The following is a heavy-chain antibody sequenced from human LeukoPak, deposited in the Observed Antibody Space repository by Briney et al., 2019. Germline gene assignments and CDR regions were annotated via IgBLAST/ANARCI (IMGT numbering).Heavy chain of an antibody. J-gene: IGHJ4*02. Sequence: PGESLKISCKSSGYSFTSYWIGWVRQMPGKGLEWMGIIYPGDSDTRYSPSFQGQVTISADKSISTAYLQWSSLKASDTAMYYCARRTAMAAGYFDYWGQGTLVTVSS. CDR2: IYPGDSDT. D-gene: IGHD5-18*01. CDR3: ARRTAMAAGYFDY. V-gene: IGHV5-51*01. CDR1: GYSFTSYW.